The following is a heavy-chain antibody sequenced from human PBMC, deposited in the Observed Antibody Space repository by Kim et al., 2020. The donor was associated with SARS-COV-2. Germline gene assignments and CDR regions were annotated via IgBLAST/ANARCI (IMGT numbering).Heavy chain of an antibody. J-gene: IGHJ5*02. CDR2: P. V-gene: IGHV7-4-1*02. Sequence: PTYAQGFTGRFVFSLDTSVSTAYLQISSLKAEDTAVYYCARVLIPNWFDPWGQGTLVTVSS. CDR3: ARVLIPNWFDP. D-gene: IGHD3-9*01.